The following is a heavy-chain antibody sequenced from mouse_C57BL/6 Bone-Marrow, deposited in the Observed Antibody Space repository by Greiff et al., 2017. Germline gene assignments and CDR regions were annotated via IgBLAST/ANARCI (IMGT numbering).Heavy chain of an antibody. CDR3: ARGGIYYYGPEAY. V-gene: IGHV1-55*01. Sequence: QVQLQQPGAELVKPGASVKMSCKASGYTFTSYWITWVKQRPGQGLEWIGDIYPGSGSTNYNEKFTSKATLTVDTSSSTAYMQLSSLTSEYSAVYFCARGGIYYYGPEAYWGQGTLVTVSA. J-gene: IGHJ3*01. CDR2: IYPGSGST. CDR1: GYTFTSYW. D-gene: IGHD1-1*01.